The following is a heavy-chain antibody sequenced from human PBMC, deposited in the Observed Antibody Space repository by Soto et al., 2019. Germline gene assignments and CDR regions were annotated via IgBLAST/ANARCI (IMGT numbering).Heavy chain of an antibody. D-gene: IGHD1-26*01. Sequence: GASVKVSCKASGYTFTSYAMHWVRQAPGQRLEWMGWINAGNGNTKYSQKFQGRVTITRDTSASTAYMELSSLRSEDTAVYYCARGGIILVGAATRPLDYWGHGNLVTVSS. V-gene: IGHV1-3*01. CDR1: GYTFTSYA. J-gene: IGHJ4*01. CDR3: ARGGIILVGAATRPLDY. CDR2: INAGNGNT.